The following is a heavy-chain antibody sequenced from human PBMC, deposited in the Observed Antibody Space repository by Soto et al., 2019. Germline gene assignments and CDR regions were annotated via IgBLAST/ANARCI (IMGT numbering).Heavy chain of an antibody. CDR2: IWYDGSNK. D-gene: IGHD2-2*01. V-gene: IGHV3-33*01. Sequence: QVQLVESGGGVVQPGRSLRLSCAASGFTFSSYGMHWVRQAPGKGLEWVAVIWYDGSNKYYADSVKGRFTISRDNSKNTLYLQMNSLRAEDTAVYYCARDFRDIVVVPAAKSTEYYYGMDVWGQGTTVTVSS. CDR3: ARDFRDIVVVPAAKSTEYYYGMDV. CDR1: GFTFSSYG. J-gene: IGHJ6*02.